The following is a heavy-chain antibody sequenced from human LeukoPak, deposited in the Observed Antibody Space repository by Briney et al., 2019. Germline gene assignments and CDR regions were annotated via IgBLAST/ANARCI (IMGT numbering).Heavy chain of an antibody. Sequence: ASVKVSCKASGYTFTGYYMHGVRQAPGQGVEWMGWINLNTGYTNYAQNFQGWATMTRDTAIRTAYMALSRLRSDDTAVYYCARSIAVTGRGTSWWFDPWGQGPLVTVSS. J-gene: IGHJ5*02. V-gene: IGHV1-2*04. CDR1: GYTFTGYY. D-gene: IGHD6-19*01. CDR3: ARSIAVTGRGTSWWFDP. CDR2: INLNTGYT.